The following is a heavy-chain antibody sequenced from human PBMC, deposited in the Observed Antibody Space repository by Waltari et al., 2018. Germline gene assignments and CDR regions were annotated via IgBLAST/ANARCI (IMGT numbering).Heavy chain of an antibody. D-gene: IGHD4-17*01. CDR3: AREDYGDYGPVGDVDY. CDR1: GYSISSGYS. J-gene: IGHJ4*02. CDR2: IYHSGST. Sequence: QVQLQESGPGLVKPSETLSLTCAVSGYSISSGYSWGWLRQPPGKGLEWIGSIYHSGSTYYNPSLKSRVTISVDTSKNQFSLKLSSVTAADTAVYYCAREDYGDYGPVGDVDYWGQGTLVTVSS. V-gene: IGHV4-38-2*02.